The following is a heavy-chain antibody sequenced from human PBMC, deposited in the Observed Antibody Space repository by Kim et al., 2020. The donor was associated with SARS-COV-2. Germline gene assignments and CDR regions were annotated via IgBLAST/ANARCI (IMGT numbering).Heavy chain of an antibody. D-gene: IGHD1-26*01. Sequence: GESLKISCQGSGYNFRDFWIVWVRQMPGKGLEVMGIIYPGDSDTRYTPSFRGQVTISADNSISTAYLHWSSLKASDSAIYYCTRLSWGAGMIFHKEHREGRQGFDVWGQGTTVTVSS. V-gene: IGHV5-51*03. CDR3: TRLSWGAGMIFHKEHREGRQGFDV. CDR1: GYNFRDFW. CDR2: IYPGDSDT. J-gene: IGHJ6*02.